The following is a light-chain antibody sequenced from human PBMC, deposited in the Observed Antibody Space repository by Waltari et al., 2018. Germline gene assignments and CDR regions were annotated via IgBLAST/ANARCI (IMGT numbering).Light chain of an antibody. Sequence: VMTQQSLFLPPTPGRPPSISCLFSQSVLHRDGYNYLDWYLQKPGQSPQLLIYLGSNRAYGVPDRFSGSGSGTDFTLKIRRVEAEDVGLYYCMQALQTPFTFGPGTKVDIK. CDR1: QSVLHRDGYNY. CDR2: LGS. J-gene: IGKJ3*01. CDR3: MQALQTPFT. V-gene: IGKV2-28*01.